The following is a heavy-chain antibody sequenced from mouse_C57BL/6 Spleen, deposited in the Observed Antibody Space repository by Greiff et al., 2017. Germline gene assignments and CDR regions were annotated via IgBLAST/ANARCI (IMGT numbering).Heavy chain of an antibody. V-gene: IGHV1-80*01. CDR3: ARRYCGSSSYWYFDV. CDR1: GYAFSSYW. Sequence: VQLQQSGAELVKPGASVKISCKASGYAFSSYWMNWVKQRPGKGLEWIGQIYPGDGDTNYNGKFKGKATLTADKSSSTAYMQLSSLTSEDSAVYFCARRYCGSSSYWYFDVWGTGTTVTVSS. D-gene: IGHD1-1*01. CDR2: IYPGDGDT. J-gene: IGHJ1*03.